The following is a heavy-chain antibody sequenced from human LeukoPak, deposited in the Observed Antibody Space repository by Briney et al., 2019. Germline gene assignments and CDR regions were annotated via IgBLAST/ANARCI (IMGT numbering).Heavy chain of an antibody. CDR2: FYNSGST. D-gene: IGHD3-10*01. CDR3: AQYIRQSGTYYFDY. J-gene: IGHJ4*02. V-gene: IGHV4-4*07. Sequence: SETLSLTCSVSGASISNYYWSWIRQPAGKGLEFIGLFYNSGSTNCNPSLKSRVTMSVDTSKNQFSLKLSSVTAADTAVYYCAQYIRQSGTYYFDYWGQGTLVTVSS. CDR1: GASISNYY.